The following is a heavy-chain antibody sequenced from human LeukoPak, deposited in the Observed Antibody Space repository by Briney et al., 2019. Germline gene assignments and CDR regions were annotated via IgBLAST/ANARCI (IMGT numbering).Heavy chain of an antibody. CDR1: GGTFSSYA. Sequence: GAPVKVSCKASGGTFSSYAISWVRQAPGQGLEWMGGIIPIFGTANYAQKFQGRVTITTDESTSTAYMELSSLRSEDTAVYYCARGGGVVIRWFDLWGQGTLVTVSS. J-gene: IGHJ5*02. CDR3: ARGGGVVIRWFDL. V-gene: IGHV1-69*05. CDR2: IIPIFGTA. D-gene: IGHD3-3*01.